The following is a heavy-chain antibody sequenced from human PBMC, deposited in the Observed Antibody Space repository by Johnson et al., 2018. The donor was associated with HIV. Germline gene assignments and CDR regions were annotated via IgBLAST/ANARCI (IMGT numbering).Heavy chain of an antibody. CDR3: AKVHSGQLVGYAFDI. D-gene: IGHD6-19*01. CDR2: ISWNSGSI. Sequence: VQLVESGGGLVQPGRSLRLSCASSGFTFDDYAMHWVRQAPGKGLEWVSGISWNSGSIGYADSVKGRFTISRDKAKNSLYLEMNCLRAEDTALYYCAKVHSGQLVGYAFDIWGQGTMVTVSS. CDR1: GFTFDDYA. J-gene: IGHJ3*02. V-gene: IGHV3-9*01.